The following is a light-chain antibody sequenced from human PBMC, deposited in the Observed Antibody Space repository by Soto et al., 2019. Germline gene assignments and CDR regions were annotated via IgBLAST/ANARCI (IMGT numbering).Light chain of an antibody. V-gene: IGKV3-15*01. J-gene: IGKJ1*01. CDR1: QSVSSN. CDR2: GAS. CDR3: QQYNNWPPWT. Sequence: EIVMTQSPATLSVSPGERATLSCRASQSVSSNVAWYQQKPGQAPRLLIYGASTRATGIPARFSGSGSGTEFNLTISSLQSEDFAVYYCQQYNNWPPWTFGQGTKVEIK.